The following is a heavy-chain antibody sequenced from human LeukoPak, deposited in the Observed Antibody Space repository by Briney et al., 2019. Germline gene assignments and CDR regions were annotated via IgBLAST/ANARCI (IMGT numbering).Heavy chain of an antibody. CDR3: ARDLAACSSTSCSTNFDY. V-gene: IGHV4-4*07. J-gene: IGHJ4*02. CDR2: IYTSGST. Sequence: SETLSLTCTVSGGSISSYYWSWIRQPAGKGLEWIGRIYTSGSTNYNPSLKSRVTMSVDTSKNQFSLKLSSVTAADTAVYYCARDLAACSSTSCSTNFDYWGQGTLVTVSS. CDR1: GGSISSYY. D-gene: IGHD2-2*02.